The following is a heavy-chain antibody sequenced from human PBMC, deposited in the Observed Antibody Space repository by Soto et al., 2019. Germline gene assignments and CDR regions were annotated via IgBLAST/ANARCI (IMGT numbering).Heavy chain of an antibody. V-gene: IGHV3-23*01. CDR2: ISGSGGST. Sequence: GGSLRLSCAASGFTFSSYAMSWVRQAPGKGLEWVSAISGSGGSTYYADSVKGRFTISRDNSKNTLYLQMNSLRAEDTAVYYCAKYTNSGLRFSSPIDYWGQGTLVTVSS. CDR3: AKYTNSGLRFSSPIDY. CDR1: GFTFSSYA. J-gene: IGHJ4*02. D-gene: IGHD4-17*01.